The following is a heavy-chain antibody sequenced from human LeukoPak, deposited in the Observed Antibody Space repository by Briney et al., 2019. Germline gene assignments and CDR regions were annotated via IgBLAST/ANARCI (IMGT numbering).Heavy chain of an antibody. CDR1: GGSFSGYY. CDR3: ARRRIMITFGGVIVPTTLDY. D-gene: IGHD3-16*02. Sequence: SETLSLTCAVYGGSFSGYYWSWIRQPPGKGLEWIGNIYYGGSTYYNPSLKSRVTISVDTSKNQFSLKLSSVTAADTAVYYCARRRIMITFGGVIVPTTLDYWGQGTLVTVSS. V-gene: IGHV4-34*01. CDR2: IYYGGST. J-gene: IGHJ4*02.